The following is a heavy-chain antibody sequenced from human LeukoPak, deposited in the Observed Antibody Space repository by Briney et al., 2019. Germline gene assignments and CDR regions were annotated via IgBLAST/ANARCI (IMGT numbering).Heavy chain of an antibody. D-gene: IGHD5-24*01. CDR1: GGPISSYY. J-gene: IGHJ6*02. V-gene: IGHV4-59*08. CDR3: ARAVEMATIDYYGMDV. CDR2: IYYSGST. Sequence: PSETLSLTCTVSGGPISSYYWGWIRQPPGKGLEWIGYIYYSGSTNYNPSLKSRVTISVDTSKNQFSLKLSSVTAADTAVYYCARAVEMATIDYYGMDVWGQGTTVTVSS.